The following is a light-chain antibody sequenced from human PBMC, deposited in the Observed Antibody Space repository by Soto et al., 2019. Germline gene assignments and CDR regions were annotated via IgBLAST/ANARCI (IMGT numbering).Light chain of an antibody. CDR1: SSDVGGYNY. CDR3: SSYGGSNNLL. CDR2: EVS. J-gene: IGLJ2*01. Sequence: QSALTQPPSASGSPGQSVTISCTGTSSDVGGYNYVSWYQQYPGKAPKLMIYEVSKRASGVPDRFSGSKSGNTASLTVSGLQAEDEADYYCSSYGGSNNLLFGGGTKLTVL. V-gene: IGLV2-8*01.